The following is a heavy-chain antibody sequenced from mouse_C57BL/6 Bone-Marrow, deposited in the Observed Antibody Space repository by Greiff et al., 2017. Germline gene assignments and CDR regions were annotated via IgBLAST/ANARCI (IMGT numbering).Heavy chain of an antibody. D-gene: IGHD1-1*01. CDR3: ATTVVATNDY. J-gene: IGHJ2*01. CDR2: ISSGGSYT. CDR1: GFTFSSYG. Sequence: VKLVESGGDLVKPGGSLKLSCAASGFTFSSYGMSWVRQTPDKRLEWVATISSGGSYTYYPDSVKGRVTISRDNAKNTLYLQMSSLKSEDTAMYYCATTVVATNDYWGQGTTLTVSS. V-gene: IGHV5-6*02.